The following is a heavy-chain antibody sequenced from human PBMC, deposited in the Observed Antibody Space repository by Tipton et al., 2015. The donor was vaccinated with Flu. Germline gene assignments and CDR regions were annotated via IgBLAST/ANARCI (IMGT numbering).Heavy chain of an antibody. D-gene: IGHD6-13*01. V-gene: IGHV4-4*07. CDR2: IYTSGST. Sequence: TLSLTCTVSGGSISSYYWSWIRQPAGKGLEWIGRIYTSGSTNYNPSLKSRVTMSVDTSKNQFSLKLSSVTAADTAVYYCARYSSSWYAPGFYYYYYMDVWGKGTTVTVSS. CDR3: ARYSSSWYAPGFYYYYYMDV. J-gene: IGHJ6*03. CDR1: GGSISSYY.